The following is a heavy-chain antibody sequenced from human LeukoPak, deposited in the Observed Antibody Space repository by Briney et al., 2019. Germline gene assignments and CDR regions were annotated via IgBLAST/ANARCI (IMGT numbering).Heavy chain of an antibody. CDR3: ARESSSSPDY. V-gene: IGHV4-59*12. Sequence: SETLSLTCTVSGGSFNTYYWSWIRQPPGKGLEWLGYIYYSGSTNYNPSLKSRVTISVDTSKNQFYLRLTSVTAADSAMYYCARESSSSPDYWGQGTLVTVSS. D-gene: IGHD6-6*01. CDR1: GGSFNTYY. CDR2: IYYSGST. J-gene: IGHJ4*02.